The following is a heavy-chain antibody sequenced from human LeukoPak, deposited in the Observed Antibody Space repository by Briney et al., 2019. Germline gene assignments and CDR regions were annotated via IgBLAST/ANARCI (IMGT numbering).Heavy chain of an antibody. J-gene: IGHJ6*02. Sequence: PGGSLRLSCAASGFTFSSYSMNWVRQAPGKGLEWVSFISSSSNYKYYADSVKGRFTISRDNAKKSLYLQMNSLRAEDTAVYYCARDGGIVVDPYGMDVWGQGTTVTVSS. CDR2: ISSSSNYK. CDR3: ARDGGIVVDPYGMDV. V-gene: IGHV3-21*01. D-gene: IGHD6-19*01. CDR1: GFTFSSYS.